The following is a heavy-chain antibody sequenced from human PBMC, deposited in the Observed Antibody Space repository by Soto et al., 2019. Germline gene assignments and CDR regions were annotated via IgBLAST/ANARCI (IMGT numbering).Heavy chain of an antibody. CDR3: VKAGYGSGSFDAFDI. D-gene: IGHD3-10*01. J-gene: IGHJ3*02. Sequence: GGSLRLSCSASGFTFSSYAMHWVRQAPGKGLEYVSAISSNGGSTYYADSVKGRFTISRDNSKNTLYLQMSSLRAEDTAVYYCVKAGYGSGSFDAFDIWGQGTMVTVSS. V-gene: IGHV3-64D*08. CDR2: ISSNGGST. CDR1: GFTFSSYA.